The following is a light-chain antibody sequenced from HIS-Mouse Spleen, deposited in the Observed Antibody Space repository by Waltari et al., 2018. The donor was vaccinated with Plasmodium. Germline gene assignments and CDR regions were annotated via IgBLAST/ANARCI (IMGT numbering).Light chain of an antibody. Sequence: SYELTQPPSVSVSPGQTARITCSGDALPKQYAYWYQQKPGQAPVLVIYKDSERPSGIPERSSGSSSGTTVTLTISGVQAEDEADYYCQSADSSGTPNWVFGGGTKLTVL. J-gene: IGLJ3*02. V-gene: IGLV3-25*03. CDR1: ALPKQY. CDR3: QSADSSGTPNWV. CDR2: KDS.